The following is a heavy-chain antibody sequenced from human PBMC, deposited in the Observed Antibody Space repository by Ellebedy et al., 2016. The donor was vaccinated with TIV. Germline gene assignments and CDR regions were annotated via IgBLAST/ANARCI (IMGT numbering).Heavy chain of an antibody. J-gene: IGHJ6*02. CDR3: ATYCIEAGCPEHDYYGMDV. D-gene: IGHD2-21*01. CDR2: IHSTGST. CDR1: AVSMNNCDSF. Sequence: SETLSLXXTVSAVSMNNCDSFWTWIRQHPGEGLEWIGNIHSTGSTHYSTSLKSRLTISLDTSKNQFSLKLSSVTAADTAVYYCATYCIEAGCPEHDYYGMDVWGQGTTVTVS. V-gene: IGHV4-31*03.